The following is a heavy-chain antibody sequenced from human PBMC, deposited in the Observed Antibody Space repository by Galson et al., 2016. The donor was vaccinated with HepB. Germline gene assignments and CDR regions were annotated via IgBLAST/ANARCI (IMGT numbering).Heavy chain of an antibody. J-gene: IGHJ4*02. D-gene: IGHD2-8*02. CDR2: INGDGSTK. CDR1: GFTFSSYW. Sequence: SLRLSCAASGFTFSSYWMTWVRQAPGTGLEWVASINGDGSTKYYVDSVKGRFTISRANAKNSLYLQMNSLRAEDTTVYYCASDYWVYWGQGTLVTVSA. CDR3: ASDYWVY. V-gene: IGHV3-7*01.